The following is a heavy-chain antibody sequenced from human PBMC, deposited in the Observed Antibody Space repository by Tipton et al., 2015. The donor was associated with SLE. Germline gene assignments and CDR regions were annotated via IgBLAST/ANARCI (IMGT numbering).Heavy chain of an antibody. CDR1: VYSISSSHW. CDR2: IYYGGTI. J-gene: IGHJ4*02. Sequence: LRLSCNVSVYSISSSHWWGWIRQPPGKGLEWIGHIYYGGTIYYNPSLKSRVTMSIDTSKNQFSLRLTSVTAADTAVYFCARVGDYYNSGSRVFDHWGQGILVTVSS. D-gene: IGHD3-10*01. CDR3: ARVGDYYNSGSRVFDH. V-gene: IGHV4-28*02.